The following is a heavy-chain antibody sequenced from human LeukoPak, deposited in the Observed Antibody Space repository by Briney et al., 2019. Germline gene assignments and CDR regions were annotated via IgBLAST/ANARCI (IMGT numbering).Heavy chain of an antibody. CDR1: GFPFSSYN. Sequence: GSLRLSCAASGFPFSSYNLNWVRQAPGRGLEWVSSISSGSYIYYADSVKGRFTISRDSAKNSVYLQMNSLRAEDTAVYYCARGYCSGGSCYSGSYYWGQGTLVTVSS. CDR3: ARGYCSGGSCYSGSYY. J-gene: IGHJ4*02. D-gene: IGHD2-15*01. CDR2: ISSGSYI. V-gene: IGHV3-21*01.